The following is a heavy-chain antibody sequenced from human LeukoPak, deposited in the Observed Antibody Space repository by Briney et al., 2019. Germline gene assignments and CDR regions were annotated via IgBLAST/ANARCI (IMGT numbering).Heavy chain of an antibody. CDR3: ARDPYSGNYGNYYYYYMDV. Sequence: NPSETLSLTCAVYGGSFSGYYWSWIRQPPGKGLEWIGEINHSGSTNYNPSLKSRVTISVDTSKNQFSLKLSSVTAADTAVYYCARDPYSGNYGNYYYYYMDVWGKGTTVTISS. CDR1: GGSFSGYY. V-gene: IGHV4-34*01. D-gene: IGHD1-26*01. CDR2: INHSGST. J-gene: IGHJ6*03.